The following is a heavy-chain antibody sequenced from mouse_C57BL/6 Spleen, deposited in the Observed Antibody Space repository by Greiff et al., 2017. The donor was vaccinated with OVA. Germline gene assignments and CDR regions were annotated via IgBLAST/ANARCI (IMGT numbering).Heavy chain of an antibody. V-gene: IGHV1-19*01. CDR2: INPYNGGT. CDR1: GYTFTDYY. J-gene: IGHJ1*03. CDR3: ARGVFYWYFDV. Sequence: EVQLQQSGPVLVKPGASVKMSCKASGYTFTDYYMNWVKQSHGKSLEWIGVINPYNGGTSYNQKFKGKATLTVDKSSSTAYMELNSLTSEDSAVYYCARGVFYWYFDVWGTGTTVTVSS.